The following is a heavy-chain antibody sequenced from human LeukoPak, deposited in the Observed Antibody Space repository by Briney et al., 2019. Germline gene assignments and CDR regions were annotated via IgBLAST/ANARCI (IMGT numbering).Heavy chain of an antibody. CDR2: LGIAGDT. D-gene: IGHD1-26*01. V-gene: IGHV3-13*01. J-gene: IGHJ4*02. CDR1: GFTVSSYA. CDR3: ARQMQSHGNFDS. Sequence: GGSLRLSCAASGFTVSSYAMHWVRQPIGKGLEWVSALGIAGDTFYPGSVKGRFTISRENARNSLYLQMNSLRAEDAAMYYCARQMQSHGNFDSWGQGTLVTVSS.